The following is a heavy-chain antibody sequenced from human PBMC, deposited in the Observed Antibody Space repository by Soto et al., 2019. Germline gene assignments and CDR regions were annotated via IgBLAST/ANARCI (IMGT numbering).Heavy chain of an antibody. Sequence: PGGSLRLSCAVSGFTVSTNYMSWIRQAPGKGLEWVSVVYSGGSTYYADSVKGRFTISRDSSKNTLYLQMNSLRAEDTAVYYCARPSDFDYYGSGSRDYYYGMDVWGQGTTVTVSS. V-gene: IGHV3-66*04. D-gene: IGHD3-10*01. CDR1: GFTVSTNY. CDR3: ARPSDFDYYGSGSRDYYYGMDV. CDR2: VYSGGST. J-gene: IGHJ6*02.